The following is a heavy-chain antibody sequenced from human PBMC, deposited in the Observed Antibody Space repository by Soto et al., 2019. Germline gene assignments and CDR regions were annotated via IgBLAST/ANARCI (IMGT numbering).Heavy chain of an antibody. CDR2: ISGSGGST. V-gene: IGHV3-23*01. Sequence: EVQLLESGGGLVQPGGSLRLSCAASGFTFSSYAMSWVRQAPGKGLEWVSAISGSGGSTYYADSVKGRFNISRDNSKNTLYLQMNSLRAEDTAVYYCAKGRYYGSGRYNWFDPWGQGTLVTVSS. J-gene: IGHJ5*02. CDR3: AKGRYYGSGRYNWFDP. D-gene: IGHD3-10*01. CDR1: GFTFSSYA.